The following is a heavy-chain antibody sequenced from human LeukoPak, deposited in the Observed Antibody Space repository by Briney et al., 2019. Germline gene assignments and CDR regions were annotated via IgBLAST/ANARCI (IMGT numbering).Heavy chain of an antibody. V-gene: IGHV3-23*01. J-gene: IGHJ4*02. CDR2: ISGSGGST. CDR3: AKGPYSNSRPNFDN. D-gene: IGHD6-13*01. CDR1: GVTFSTYA. Sequence: GSLRLSCAASGVTFSTYAMSWVRQAPGKGLEWVSSISGSGGSTNYADSVKGRFTISRDNSKNTLYLQINSLRAEDTAVYYCAKGPYSNSRPNFDNWGQGTLVTVSS.